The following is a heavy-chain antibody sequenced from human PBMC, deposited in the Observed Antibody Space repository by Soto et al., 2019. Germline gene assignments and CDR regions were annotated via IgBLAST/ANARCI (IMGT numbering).Heavy chain of an antibody. CDR3: ARDTTYYGSGALDY. CDR2: MWYDGSNK. Sequence: GGSLRLSCAASGFTFSLYGMHWVRQAPGKGLEWVAVMWYDGSNKYYADSVKGRFTISRDNSKNTLYLQMNSLRAEDTAVYYCARDTTYYGSGALDYWGQGTLVTVSS. CDR1: GFTFSLYG. J-gene: IGHJ4*02. V-gene: IGHV3-33*01. D-gene: IGHD3-10*01.